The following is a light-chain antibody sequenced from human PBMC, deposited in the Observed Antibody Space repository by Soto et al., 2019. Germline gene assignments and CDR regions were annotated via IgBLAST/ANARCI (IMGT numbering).Light chain of an antibody. CDR1: SSDVGYYNY. Sequence: QSVLTQPASVSGSPGQSITISCTGTSSDVGYYNYVSWYQHHPGKAPKLIIYDVSSRPSGVSDRFSGSKSGNTASLTISGLPAEDDDDYYCSSYTTSSTSVFGIGTKLTVL. J-gene: IGLJ1*01. CDR2: DVS. V-gene: IGLV2-14*03. CDR3: SSYTTSSTSV.